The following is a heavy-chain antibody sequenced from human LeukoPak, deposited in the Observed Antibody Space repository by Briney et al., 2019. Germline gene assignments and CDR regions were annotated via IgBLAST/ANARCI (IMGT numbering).Heavy chain of an antibody. V-gene: IGHV1-46*01. J-gene: IGHJ6*03. CDR1: GYTFTSYY. D-gene: IGHD6-13*01. Sequence: ASVKVSCKASGYTFTSYYMHWVRQAPGQGLEWMGIINPSGGSTIYAQKFQGRVTVTRDMSTSTVYMELSSLRSEDTAVYYCARDAAAGPLLPYYYYMDVWGKGTTVTVSS. CDR3: ARDAAAGPLLPYYYYMDV. CDR2: INPSGGST.